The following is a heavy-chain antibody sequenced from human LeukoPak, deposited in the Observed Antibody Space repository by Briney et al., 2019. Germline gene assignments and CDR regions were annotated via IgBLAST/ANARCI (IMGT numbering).Heavy chain of an antibody. CDR3: ARGISTTGHDY. CDR2: VFHTGSS. CDR1: GYSISSGYY. J-gene: IGHJ4*02. D-gene: IGHD4-11*01. Sequence: SETLSLTCAVSGYSISSGYYWGWIRQPPGKGPEWIGSVFHTGSSYYIPSLKSRVTISVDTSKNQFSLEVSSVTAADTAIYYRARGISTTGHDYWGPGTLVTVSS. V-gene: IGHV4-38-2*01.